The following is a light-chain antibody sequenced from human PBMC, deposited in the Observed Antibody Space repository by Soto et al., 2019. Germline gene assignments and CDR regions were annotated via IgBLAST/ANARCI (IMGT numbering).Light chain of an antibody. J-gene: IGLJ1*01. CDR1: SSDVGGYYY. V-gene: IGLV2-14*01. Sequence: QSVLTQPASVSGSPGQSITVSCTGTSSDVGGYYYVSWYQHHPGKAPKLIIYQVSNRPSGVSNRFSGSKSGNTASLTISGLQAEDEADYYCTSYTSSSTFYVFGTGTKVTVL. CDR3: TSYTSSSTFYV. CDR2: QVS.